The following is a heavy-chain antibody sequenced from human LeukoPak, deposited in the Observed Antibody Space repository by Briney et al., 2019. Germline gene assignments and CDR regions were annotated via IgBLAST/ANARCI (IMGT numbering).Heavy chain of an antibody. V-gene: IGHV3-23*01. CDR1: GFTFSSYA. CDR3: AKDRYYYDSSGYYGY. CDR2: ISGSGGST. Sequence: PGGSLRLSCAASGFTFSSYAMSWVRQAPGKGLEWVSAISGSGGSTYYADSVKGRFTISRDSSKNMLYLQMNSLRAEDTAVYYCAKDRYYYDSSGYYGYWGQGTLVTVSS. D-gene: IGHD3-22*01. J-gene: IGHJ4*02.